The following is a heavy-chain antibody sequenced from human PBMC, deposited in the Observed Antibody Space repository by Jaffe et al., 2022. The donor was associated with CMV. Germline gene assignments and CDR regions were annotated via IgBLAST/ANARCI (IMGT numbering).Heavy chain of an antibody. CDR2: ISSSSSYI. D-gene: IGHD6-13*01. CDR1: GFTFSSYS. CDR3: ARDRVPIAAAGTPLYYYYGMDV. J-gene: IGHJ6*02. V-gene: IGHV3-21*01. Sequence: EVQLVESGGGLVKPGGSLRLSCAASGFTFSSYSMNWVRQAPGKGLEWVSSISSSSSYIYYADSVKGRFTISRDNAKNSLYLQMNSLRAEDTAVYYCARDRVPIAAAGTPLYYYYGMDVWGQGTTVTVSS.